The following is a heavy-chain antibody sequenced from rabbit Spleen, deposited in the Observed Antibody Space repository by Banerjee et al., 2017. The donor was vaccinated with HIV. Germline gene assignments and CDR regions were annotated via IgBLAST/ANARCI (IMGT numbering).Heavy chain of an antibody. CDR1: GVSFSDNHY. CDR3: ATDIHNGDGTL. D-gene: IGHD3-1*01. J-gene: IGHJ4*01. Sequence: QEQLEESGGGLVKPGGTLTLTCTASGVSFSDNHYMCWVRQAPGKGLEWIACIDSGSSGFTYFASWAKGRFTISKTSSTTVTLQMTSLTAADTATYFCATDIHNGDGTLWGPGTLVTVS. V-gene: IGHV1S45*01. CDR2: IDSGSSGFT.